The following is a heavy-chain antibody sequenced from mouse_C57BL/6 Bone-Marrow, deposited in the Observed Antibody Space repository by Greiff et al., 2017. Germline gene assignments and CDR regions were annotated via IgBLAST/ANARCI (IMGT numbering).Heavy chain of an antibody. D-gene: IGHD2-4*01. CDR3: ARPFYYDYAYFDV. CDR1: GYTFTSYD. J-gene: IGHJ1*03. CDR2: IYPRAGST. Sequence: QVQLQQSGPELVKPGASVKLSCKASGYTFTSYDINWVKQRPGQGLEWIGWIYPRAGSTKYNEKFKGKATFTVDTSSSTAYMELHSLTSEDSAVYFCARPFYYDYAYFDVWGTGTTVTVSS. V-gene: IGHV1-85*01.